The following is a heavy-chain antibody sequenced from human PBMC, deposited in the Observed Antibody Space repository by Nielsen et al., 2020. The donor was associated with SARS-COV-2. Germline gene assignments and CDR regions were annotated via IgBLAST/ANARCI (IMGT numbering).Heavy chain of an antibody. CDR2: IWYDGSNK. D-gene: IGHD6-13*01. CDR1: GFTFGSYG. V-gene: IGHV3-33*01. Sequence: SCAASGFTFGSYGMHWVRQAPGKGLEWVAVIWYDGSNKYYADSVKGRFTISRDNSKNTLYLQMNSLRAEDTAVYYCASELVPGYYGMDVWGQGTTVTVSS. CDR3: ASELVPGYYGMDV. J-gene: IGHJ6*02.